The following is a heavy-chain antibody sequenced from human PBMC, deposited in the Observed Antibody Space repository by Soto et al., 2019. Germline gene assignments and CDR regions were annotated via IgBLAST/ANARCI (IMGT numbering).Heavy chain of an antibody. D-gene: IGHD2-21*02. CDR1: GGTFSSYA. Sequence: ASVKVSCKASGGTFSSYAISWVRQAPGQGLEWMGGIIPIFGTANYAQKFQGRVTITADESTSTAYMELSSLRSEDTAVYYCAKRGMVVTTDDAFDIWGQGTMVTVSS. CDR3: AKRGMVVTTDDAFDI. V-gene: IGHV1-69*13. CDR2: IIPIFGTA. J-gene: IGHJ3*02.